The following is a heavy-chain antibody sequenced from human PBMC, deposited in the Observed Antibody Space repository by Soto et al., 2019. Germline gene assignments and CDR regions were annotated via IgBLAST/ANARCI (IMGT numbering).Heavy chain of an antibody. J-gene: IGHJ6*02. CDR3: TTDSADNVVVPATFGMDV. V-gene: IGHV3-15*01. Sequence: PGGSLRLSCAASGITFSNAWMTWVRQAPGKGLEWVGRIKSITDGGTTDYAAPVKGRFTISRDDSKDTLYLQMNNLRTEDTAVYHCTTDSADNVVVPATFGMDVWGQGTTVTVSS. CDR1: GITFSNAW. D-gene: IGHD2-2*01. CDR2: IKSITDGGTT.